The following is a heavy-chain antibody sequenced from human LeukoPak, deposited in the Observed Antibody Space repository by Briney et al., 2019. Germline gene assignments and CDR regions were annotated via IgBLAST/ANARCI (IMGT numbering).Heavy chain of an antibody. CDR2: IYYSESA. D-gene: IGHD3-22*01. J-gene: IGHJ3*02. Sequence: SETLSLTCAVYGGSFSGYYWSWIRQPPGKGLEWIGYIYYSESANYNPSLKSRITISVDTSKNQFSLNLNSVTAADTAVYYCARVGGYPLSAFDIWGRGTMVTVSS. CDR3: ARVGGYPLSAFDI. CDR1: GGSFSGYY. V-gene: IGHV4-59*08.